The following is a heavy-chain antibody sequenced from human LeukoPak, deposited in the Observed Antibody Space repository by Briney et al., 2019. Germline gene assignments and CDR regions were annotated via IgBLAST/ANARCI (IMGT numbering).Heavy chain of an antibody. CDR1: GGTFSSYA. J-gene: IGHJ4*02. CDR2: IIPIFGTA. CDR3: ARRGYSGYPLSYYFDY. V-gene: IGHV1-69*01. D-gene: IGHD5-12*01. Sequence: SVKVSCKASGGTFSSYAISWVRQAPGQGLEWMGGIIPIFGTANCAQKFQGRVTITADESTSTAYMELSSLRSEDTAVYYCARRGYSGYPLSYYFDYWGQGTLVTVSS.